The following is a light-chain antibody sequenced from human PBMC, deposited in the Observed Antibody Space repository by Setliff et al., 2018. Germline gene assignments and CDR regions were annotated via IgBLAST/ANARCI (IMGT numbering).Light chain of an antibody. V-gene: IGLV2-11*01. CDR2: DVT. J-gene: IGLJ1*01. CDR1: SSDIGAHTY. CDR3: CSYAGSYIFNV. Sequence: QSALTQPRSVSGSPGQSVTISCTGSSSDIGAHTYVSWFQQHPGKAPKLMIYDVTXXXSGXXXXXXXXXXXXXXXLTISXXXXEDEADYYCCSYAGSYIFNVFGTGTKV.